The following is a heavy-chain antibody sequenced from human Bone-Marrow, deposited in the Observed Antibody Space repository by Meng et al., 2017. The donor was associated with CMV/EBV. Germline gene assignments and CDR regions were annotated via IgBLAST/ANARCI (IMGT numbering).Heavy chain of an antibody. CDR3: ARDMNRGSQDYVRGTYRSGGVDY. Sequence: YWGWIRQPPGKGLVWLGGSFYGGSACYAPTLQSRVTNSLDTAKKQFSLKLTSVTAADTAVYYCARDMNRGSQDYVRGTYRSGGVDYWGQGMLVTVSS. D-gene: IGHD3-16*02. CDR2: SFYGGSA. J-gene: IGHJ4*02. V-gene: IGHV4-39*07. CDR1: Y.